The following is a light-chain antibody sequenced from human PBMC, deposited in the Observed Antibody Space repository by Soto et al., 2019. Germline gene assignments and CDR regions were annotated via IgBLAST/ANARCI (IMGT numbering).Light chain of an antibody. CDR3: SSYTSNNNLL. CDR2: DVT. CDR1: SSDVGGSDY. Sequence: QSVLTQPASVSGPPGQSITISCTGTSSDVGGSDYVSWYQQHPGKAPKLMIYDVTNRPSGVSNRFSGSKSDNTASLTISGLQAEDEADYYCSSYTSNNNLLFGGGTKVTVL. J-gene: IGLJ2*01. V-gene: IGLV2-14*03.